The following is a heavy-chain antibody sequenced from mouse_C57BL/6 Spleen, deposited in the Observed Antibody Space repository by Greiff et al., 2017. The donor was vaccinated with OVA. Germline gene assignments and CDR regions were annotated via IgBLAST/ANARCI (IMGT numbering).Heavy chain of an antibody. CDR1: GYTFTDYE. J-gene: IGHJ1*03. D-gene: IGHD1-1*01. Sequence: VQLQQSGAELVRPGASVTLSCKASGYTFTDYEMHWVKQTPVHGLEWIGAIDPETGGTAYNQKFKGKAILTADKSSSTAYMELRSLTSEDSAVYYCTRNRYDGSSDEYFDVWGTGTTVTVSS. CDR3: TRNRYDGSSDEYFDV. V-gene: IGHV1-15*01. CDR2: IDPETGGT.